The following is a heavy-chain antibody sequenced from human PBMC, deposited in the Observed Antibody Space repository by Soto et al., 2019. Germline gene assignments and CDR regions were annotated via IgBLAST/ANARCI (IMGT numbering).Heavy chain of an antibody. J-gene: IGHJ5*02. CDR1: GGSFSCYY. CDR3: ARGEGIAVAVDWFDP. V-gene: IGHV4-34*01. CDR2: INHSGST. D-gene: IGHD6-19*01. Sequence: PSETLFLTCAVYGGSFSCYYWSWIRQPPGKGLEWIGEINHSGSTNYNPSLKSRVTISVDTSKNQFSLKLSSVTAADTAVYYCARGEGIAVAVDWFDPWGQGTLVTVPQ.